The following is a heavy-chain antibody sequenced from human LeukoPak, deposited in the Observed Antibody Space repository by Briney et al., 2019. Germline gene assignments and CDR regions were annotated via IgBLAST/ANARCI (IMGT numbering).Heavy chain of an antibody. J-gene: IGHJ4*02. D-gene: IGHD3-16*01. CDR2: ISSSSSII. CDR3: ARGGYYFDY. Sequence: SGRSLRLSCAASGFTFSSYIMNWVRQAPGKGLEWVSYISSSSSIIYYADSVKGRFTISRDNAKNSLDLQMNSLRAEDTAAYYCARGGYYFDYWGQGTLVTVSS. CDR1: GFTFSSYI. V-gene: IGHV3-48*01.